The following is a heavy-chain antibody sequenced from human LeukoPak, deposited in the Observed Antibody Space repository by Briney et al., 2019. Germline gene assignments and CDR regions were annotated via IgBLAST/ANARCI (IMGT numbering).Heavy chain of an antibody. D-gene: IGHD4-17*01. CDR3: ARDRPEADDYGDYRYYYYMDV. J-gene: IGHJ6*03. Sequence: ASVKVSCKASGYTFTTYNINWVRQAPGQGLEWMGWISGYNGNTNYAQKLQGRVTMTTDTSTSTAYVELRSLKSDDTAVYYCARDRPEADDYGDYRYYYYMDVWGKGTTVTISS. CDR1: GYTFTTYN. CDR2: ISGYNGNT. V-gene: IGHV1-18*01.